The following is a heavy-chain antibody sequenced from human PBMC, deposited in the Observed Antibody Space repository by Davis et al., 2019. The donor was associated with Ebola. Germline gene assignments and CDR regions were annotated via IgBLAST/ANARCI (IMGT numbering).Heavy chain of an antibody. CDR3: SRDLKQRPPSYYDGMDV. CDR1: GFTFSSYW. CDR2: INSDGSST. J-gene: IGHJ6*02. Sequence: HTGGSLRLSCAASGFTFSSYWMHWVRQAPGKGLVWVSRINSDGSSTSYADSVKGRFTISRDNAKNTLYLQMDSLKIEDTAVYYCSRDLKQRPPSYYDGMDVWGQGTSVTVSS. D-gene: IGHD6-6*01. V-gene: IGHV3-74*01.